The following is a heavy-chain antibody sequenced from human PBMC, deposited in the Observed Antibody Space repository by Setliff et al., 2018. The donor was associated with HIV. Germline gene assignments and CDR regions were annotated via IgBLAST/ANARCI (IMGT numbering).Heavy chain of an antibody. D-gene: IGHD3-22*01. CDR2: LHY. Sequence: SETLSLTCTVSGASVNSGSHNWGWIRQPPGKGLEWIATLHYYNPSLKSRVTISIDTSKNQFSLNLSSVTAADTAVYYCVKHFWTDYYDWRDTGAFDLWGQGTMVTVSS. J-gene: IGHJ3*01. CDR3: VKHFWTDYYDWRDTGAFDL. V-gene: IGHV4-39*01. CDR1: GASVNSGSHN.